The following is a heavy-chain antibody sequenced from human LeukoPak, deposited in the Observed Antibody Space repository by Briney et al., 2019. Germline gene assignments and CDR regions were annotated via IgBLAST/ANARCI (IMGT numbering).Heavy chain of an antibody. CDR1: GGSISSGRYY. CDR2: IYTSGST. Sequence: PSQTLSLTCTVSGGSISSGRYYWSWIRQPAGKGLEWIGRIYTSGSTNYNPSLKSRVTISVDTSKNQFSLKLSSVTAADTAVYYCARDGEWELLPHFDYWGQGTLVTVSS. J-gene: IGHJ4*02. V-gene: IGHV4-61*02. D-gene: IGHD1-26*01. CDR3: ARDGEWELLPHFDY.